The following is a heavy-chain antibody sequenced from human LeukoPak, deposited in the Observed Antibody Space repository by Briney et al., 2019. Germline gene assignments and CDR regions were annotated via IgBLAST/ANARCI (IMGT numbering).Heavy chain of an antibody. Sequence: GGSLRLSCAASGFTFSSYAMSWVRQAPGKGLEWVSGISGSGDSTYYADSVKGRFTISRDNSKNTLYVQVNSLGTEDTAAYYCAKGSYYDSSRSFYFDYWGQGTLVTVSS. CDR1: GFTFSSYA. CDR2: ISGSGDST. J-gene: IGHJ4*02. CDR3: AKGSYYDSSRSFYFDY. D-gene: IGHD3-22*01. V-gene: IGHV3-23*01.